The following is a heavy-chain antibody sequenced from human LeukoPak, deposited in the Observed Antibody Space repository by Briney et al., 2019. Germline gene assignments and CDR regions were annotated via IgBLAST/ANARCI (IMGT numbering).Heavy chain of an antibody. J-gene: IGHJ4*02. CDR3: ARRVTYYYDSSGYYYAPTTAYYFDY. CDR2: INHSGST. V-gene: IGHV4-34*01. D-gene: IGHD3-22*01. CDR1: GGSFSGYY. Sequence: PSETLSLTCAVYGGSFSGYYWSWIRQPPGKGLEWIGEINHSGSTNYNPSLKSRVTISVDTSKNQFSLKLSSVTAADTAVYYCARRVTYYYDSSGYYYAPTTAYYFDYWGQGTLVTVSS.